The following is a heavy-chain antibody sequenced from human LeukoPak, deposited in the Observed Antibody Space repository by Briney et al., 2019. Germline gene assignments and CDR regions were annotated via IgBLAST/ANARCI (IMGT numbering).Heavy chain of an antibody. CDR2: ISSSSSYI. V-gene: IGHV3-21*01. CDR3: ARVSGVSPGGAFDI. Sequence: GGSLRLSCAASGFTFSSYSMSWVRQAPGKGLEWVSSISSSSSYIYYADSVKGRFTISRDNAKNSLYLQMNSLRAEDTAVYYCARVSGVSPGGAFDIWGQGTMVTVSS. D-gene: IGHD2-15*01. CDR1: GFTFSSYS. J-gene: IGHJ3*02.